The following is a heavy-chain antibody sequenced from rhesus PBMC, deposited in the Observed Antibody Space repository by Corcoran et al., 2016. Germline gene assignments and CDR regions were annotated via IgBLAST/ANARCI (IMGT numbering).Heavy chain of an antibody. V-gene: IGHV4-73*01. CDR3: ARDPH. CDR2: VDGKSAST. Sequence: QVELQQWGEGLVKPSETRSLTCAVYGGSISGYYSWSWIRQAPGKGLEWIGSVDGKSASTNYNPSLKNRVTISNDTSKNQFSLKLFSVTAADTAVYYCARDPHWGPGVLVTVSS. J-gene: IGHJ5-1*01. CDR1: GGSISGYYS.